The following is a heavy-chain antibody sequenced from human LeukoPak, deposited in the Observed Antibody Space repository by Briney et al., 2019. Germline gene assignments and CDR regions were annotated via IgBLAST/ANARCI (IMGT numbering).Heavy chain of an antibody. CDR3: ARVGYCSGGSCYSRNWFDP. D-gene: IGHD2-15*01. J-gene: IGHJ5*02. CDR1: GYTFTGYY. CDR2: INPNSGGT. V-gene: IGHV1-2*02. Sequence: ASMKVSCKASGYTFTGYYMHWVRQAPGQGLEWMGWINPNSGGTNYAQKFQGRVTMTRDTSISTAYMELSRLRSDDTAVYYCARVGYCSGGSCYSRNWFDPWGQGTLVTVSS.